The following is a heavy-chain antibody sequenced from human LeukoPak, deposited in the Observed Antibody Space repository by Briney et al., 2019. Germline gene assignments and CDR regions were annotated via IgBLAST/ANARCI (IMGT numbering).Heavy chain of an antibody. V-gene: IGHV4-38-2*01. CDR3: ARALGTGYGLVFDY. Sequence: PSETLSLTCAVSGDSISSGYYWGWLRQSPGKGPEWICSIDHNGDTYYNPSLRSRVSLSIGNSTKQFSLKLDSVTGADTALYYCARALGTGYGLVFDYWGQGTLVSVSS. J-gene: IGHJ4*02. CDR2: IDHNGDT. D-gene: IGHD5-12*01. CDR1: GDSISSGYY.